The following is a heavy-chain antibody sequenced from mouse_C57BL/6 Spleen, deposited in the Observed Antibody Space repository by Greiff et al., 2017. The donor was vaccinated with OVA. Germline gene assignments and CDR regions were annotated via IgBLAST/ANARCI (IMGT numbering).Heavy chain of an antibody. CDR2: IDPSDSET. D-gene: IGHD3-3*01. Sequence: QVQLKQPGAELVRPGSSVKLSCKASGYTFTSYWMHWVKQRPIQGLEWIGNIDPSDSETHYNQKFKDKATLTVDKSSSTAYMQLSSLTSEDSAVYYCARRGGTWYFDVWGTGTTVTVSS. V-gene: IGHV1-52*01. CDR1: GYTFTSYW. J-gene: IGHJ1*03. CDR3: ARRGGTWYFDV.